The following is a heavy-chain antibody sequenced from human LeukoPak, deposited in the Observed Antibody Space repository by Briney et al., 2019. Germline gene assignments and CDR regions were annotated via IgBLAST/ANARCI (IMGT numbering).Heavy chain of an antibody. CDR2: ISWDSRSI. Sequence: PGGSLRPSCAASGSSIVDYAIRCARQAPGEGMGWGSGISWDSRSIGYADSVKGRFTISRDNAKNSLYLQMNSLRAEDTALYCCAKDIAPFYDSSGPTPFDSWGQGTLVTVSS. CDR1: GSSIVDYA. CDR3: AKDIAPFYDSSGPTPFDS. D-gene: IGHD3-22*01. V-gene: IGHV3-9*01. J-gene: IGHJ4*02.